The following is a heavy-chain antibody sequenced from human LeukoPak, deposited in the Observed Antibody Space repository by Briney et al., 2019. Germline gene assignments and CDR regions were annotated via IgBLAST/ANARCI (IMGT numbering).Heavy chain of an antibody. CDR1: GGSISSYY. CDR3: AGGHYYGSGSTLDY. J-gene: IGHJ4*02. V-gene: IGHV4-4*09. D-gene: IGHD3-10*01. Sequence: SETLSLTCTVSGGSISSYYWSWIRQPPGKGLEWIGCIYASGSTNYNPSLKSRVTISVDTSKNQFSLKLSSVTAADTAVYYCAGGHYYGSGSTLDYWGQGTLVTVSS. CDR2: IYASGST.